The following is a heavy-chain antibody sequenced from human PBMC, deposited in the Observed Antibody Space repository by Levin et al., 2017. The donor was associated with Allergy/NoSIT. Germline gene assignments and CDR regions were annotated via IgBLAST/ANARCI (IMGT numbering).Heavy chain of an antibody. CDR2: INHSGNT. V-gene: IGHV4-34*01. CDR3: ASSTWVAGPWFDY. CDR1: GGSFSGYY. D-gene: IGHD6-19*01. Sequence: RAGGSLRLSCAVYGGSFSGYYWSWIRQPPGKGLEWIGEINHSGNTNYNPSLKSRVTISVDRSKDQFSLQLSSVTAADTSVYYCASSTWVAGPWFDYWGQGTQVTVSS. J-gene: IGHJ4*02.